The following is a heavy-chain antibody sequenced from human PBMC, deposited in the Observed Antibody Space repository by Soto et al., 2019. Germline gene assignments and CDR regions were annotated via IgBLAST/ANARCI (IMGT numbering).Heavy chain of an antibody. CDR2: IYPTGST. D-gene: IGHD2-2*01. CDR1: GDSFSNYY. CDR3: GTGRSEVVPGAMDT. J-gene: IGHJ5*02. Sequence: SETLSLTCTVSGDSFSNYYCDWVRKSAGKGLEWIGRIYPTGSTTYNPSLKSRLTMSVDTSKNQCSLRLTSMTAADTAVYYCGTGRSEVVPGAMDTWGQGTLVTVS. V-gene: IGHV4-4*07.